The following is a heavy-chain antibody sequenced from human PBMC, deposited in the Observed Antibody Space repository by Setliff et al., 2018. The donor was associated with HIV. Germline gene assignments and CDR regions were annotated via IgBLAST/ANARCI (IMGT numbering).Heavy chain of an antibody. D-gene: IGHD1-26*01. J-gene: IGHJ2*01. CDR2: IYYSGST. CDR1: GSSISSYY. Sequence: PSETLSLTCTVSGSSISSYYWSWIRQPPGKGLEWIGYIYYSGSTNYNPSLKSRVTISVDTSKNQFSLKPSSVTAADTAVYYCARASGPGTYWYSDLWGRGTLVTVSS. CDR3: ARASGPGTYWYSDL. V-gene: IGHV4-59*01.